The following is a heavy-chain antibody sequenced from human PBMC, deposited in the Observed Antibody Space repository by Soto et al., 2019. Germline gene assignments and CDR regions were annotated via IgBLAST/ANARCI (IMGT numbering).Heavy chain of an antibody. CDR3: ARDLAKGGGSAGFDY. J-gene: IGHJ4*02. CDR1: GYTFTTHG. V-gene: IGHV1-2*02. D-gene: IGHD1-26*01. Sequence: GASVKVSCKASGYTFTTHGISWVRQAPGQGFEWMGWINPKSGGTKYPQKFQGRVTMTRDTSLSTVYMTLTRLTSDDTAVYYCARDLAKGGGSAGFDYWGQGTLVTVS. CDR2: INPKSGGT.